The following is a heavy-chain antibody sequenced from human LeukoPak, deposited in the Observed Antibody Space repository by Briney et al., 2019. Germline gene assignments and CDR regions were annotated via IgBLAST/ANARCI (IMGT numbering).Heavy chain of an antibody. CDR2: IYLSGHT. D-gene: IGHD6-13*01. CDR1: GYSISNGYY. J-gene: IGHJ4*02. Sequence: SETLSLTCTVSGYSISNGYYWGWIRQPPGQGLEWIASIYLSGHTYYNPSLKSRVHISVDTSKNQFSLNVTSVTAADTAVYYCARQRVGAAGDVWGQGTLVIASS. CDR3: ARQRVGAAGDV. V-gene: IGHV4-38-2*02.